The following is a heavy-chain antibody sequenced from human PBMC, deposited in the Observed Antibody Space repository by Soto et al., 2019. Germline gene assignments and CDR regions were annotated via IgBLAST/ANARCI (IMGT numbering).Heavy chain of an antibody. J-gene: IGHJ4*02. CDR1: GGSFSGYY. V-gene: IGHV4-34*01. D-gene: IGHD3-3*01. CDR2: INHSGST. Sequence: QVQLQQWGAGLLKPSETLSLTCAVYGGSFSGYYWSWIRQPPGKGLEWIGEINHSGSTNYNTSLKSRVTISVDTSKNQFSLKLSSVTAADTAVYYCARVMRAPDFWSGYSFDYWGQGTLVTVSS. CDR3: ARVMRAPDFWSGYSFDY.